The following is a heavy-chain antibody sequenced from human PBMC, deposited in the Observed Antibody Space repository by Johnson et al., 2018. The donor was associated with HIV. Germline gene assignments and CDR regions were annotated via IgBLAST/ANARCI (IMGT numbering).Heavy chain of an antibody. J-gene: IGHJ3*02. CDR1: DFTFSSYG. Sequence: QVQLVESGGGVVQPGGSLRLSCAASDFTFSSYGMHWVRQAPGKGLEWVTFIQYDGSNKYYADSVKGRFTISRDNSKNTVYLQMNSLRAEDTAVYYCAKDVNEWVAWIQLWAPAFDIWGHGTMVTVSS. CDR3: AKDVNEWVAWIQLWAPAFDI. D-gene: IGHD5-18*01. V-gene: IGHV3-30*02. CDR2: IQYDGSNK.